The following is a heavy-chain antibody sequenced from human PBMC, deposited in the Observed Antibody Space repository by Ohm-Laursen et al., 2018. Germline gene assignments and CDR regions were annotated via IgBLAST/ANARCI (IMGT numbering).Heavy chain of an antibody. Sequence: GTLSLTCTVSGGSISTRSHYWGWIRQPPGKGLEWIGTIYYTGDTYHSPSLKSRVTISVDTSKTQFSLKLSSVTAADTAVYYCARGDDYGVPFEYWGQGTPVTVSS. J-gene: IGHJ4*02. D-gene: IGHD4-17*01. CDR1: GGSISTRSHY. CDR2: IYYTGDT. CDR3: ARGDDYGVPFEY. V-gene: IGHV4-39*07.